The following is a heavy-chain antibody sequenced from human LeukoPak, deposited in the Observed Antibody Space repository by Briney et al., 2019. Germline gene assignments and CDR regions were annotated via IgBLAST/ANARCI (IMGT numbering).Heavy chain of an antibody. CDR1: GYTFTSYD. D-gene: IGHD1-14*01. CDR3: ARGGWAAAYGNY. J-gene: IGHJ4*02. Sequence: ASVKVSCKASGYTFTSYDINWVRQATGQGLEWMGWMNPNTGNTGYAQKFQGRVTMTRNTSISTAYMELSSLRSEDTAVYYCARGGWAAAYGNYWGQGTLVTVSS. CDR2: MNPNTGNT. V-gene: IGHV1-8*01.